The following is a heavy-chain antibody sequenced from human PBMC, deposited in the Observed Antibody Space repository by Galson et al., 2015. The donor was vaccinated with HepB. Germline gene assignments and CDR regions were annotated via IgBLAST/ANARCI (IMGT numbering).Heavy chain of an antibody. CDR3: AKDSFGPGIAAAGTEWVPPNWFDP. Sequence: SLRLSCAASGFTFSSYAMSWVRQAPGKGLEWVSAISGSGGSTYYADSVKGRFTISRDNSKNTLYLQMNSLRAEDTAVYYCAKDSFGPGIAAAGTEWVPPNWFDPWGQGTLVTVSS. J-gene: IGHJ5*02. CDR2: ISGSGGST. V-gene: IGHV3-23*01. D-gene: IGHD6-13*01. CDR1: GFTFSSYA.